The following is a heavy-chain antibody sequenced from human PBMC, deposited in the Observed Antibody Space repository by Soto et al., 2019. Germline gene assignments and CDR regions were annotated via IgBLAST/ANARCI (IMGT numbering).Heavy chain of an antibody. J-gene: IGHJ6*02. Sequence: SGTLSVTCLVSGGSISTYNWSWVRQPPGSGLEWIGKIYYSGNTNYNPSLKSRVTISADTSKNQFSLKMSSVTAADTAVYDCASGTYKDYTMDGWGQGTTVTVAS. CDR3: ASGTYKDYTMDG. CDR1: GGSISTYN. V-gene: IGHV4-59*01. CDR2: IYYSGNT. D-gene: IGHD4-4*01.